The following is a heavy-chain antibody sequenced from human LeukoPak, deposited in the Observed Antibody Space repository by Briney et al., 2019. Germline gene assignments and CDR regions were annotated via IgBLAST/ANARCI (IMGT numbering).Heavy chain of an antibody. CDR1: GFTFSDYY. Sequence: GGSLRLSCAASGFTFSDYYMSWIRQAPGKGLEWVSYISSSGSTIYYADSVKGRFTISRDNAKNTLYLQMNSLRAEDTAVYYCARGFTIFGVVNDAFDIWGQGTMVTVSS. CDR3: ARGFTIFGVVNDAFDI. CDR2: ISSSGSTI. V-gene: IGHV3-11*04. J-gene: IGHJ3*02. D-gene: IGHD3-3*01.